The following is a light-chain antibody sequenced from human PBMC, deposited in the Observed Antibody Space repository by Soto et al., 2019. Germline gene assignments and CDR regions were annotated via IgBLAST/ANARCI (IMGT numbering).Light chain of an antibody. Sequence: EIVLTQSPATLSLSPGERATLSCRASQSVSSYLAWYQQKPGQAPRLLIYDASNRATGIPARFSGSGSGTDFTLTISSLEPEDFAVYYCQQRSNWPLLFTFGPGTTVDIK. J-gene: IGKJ3*01. CDR1: QSVSSY. CDR2: DAS. V-gene: IGKV3-11*01. CDR3: QQRSNWPLLFT.